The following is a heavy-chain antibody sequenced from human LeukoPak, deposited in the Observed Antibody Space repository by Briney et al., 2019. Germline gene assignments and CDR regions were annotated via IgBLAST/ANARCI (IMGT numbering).Heavy chain of an antibody. CDR2: ISYSGST. CDR1: GGSISSYY. CDR3: ARHATYCSGGSCYYYYYYMDV. V-gene: IGHV4-59*08. J-gene: IGHJ6*03. Sequence: SETLSLTCTVSGGSISSYYWSWIRQPPGKGLEWIGYISYSGSTNYNPSLKSRVTISVDTSKNQFSLKLSSATAADTAVYYCARHATYCSGGSCYYYYYYMDVWGKGTTVTVSS. D-gene: IGHD2-15*01.